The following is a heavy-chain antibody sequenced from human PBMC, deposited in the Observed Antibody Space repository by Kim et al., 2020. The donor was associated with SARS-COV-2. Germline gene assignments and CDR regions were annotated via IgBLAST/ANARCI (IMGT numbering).Heavy chain of an antibody. CDR2: ISSSSSYI. CDR1: GFTFSSYS. CDR3: ARGGYYYGSGSYPRLQDAFDI. J-gene: IGHJ3*02. D-gene: IGHD3-10*01. Sequence: GGSLRLSCAASGFTFSSYSMNWVRQAPGKGLEWVSSISSSSSYIYYADSVKGRFTISRDNAKNSLYLQMNSLRAEDTAVYYCARGGYYYGSGSYPRLQDAFDIWGQGTMVTVSS. V-gene: IGHV3-21*01.